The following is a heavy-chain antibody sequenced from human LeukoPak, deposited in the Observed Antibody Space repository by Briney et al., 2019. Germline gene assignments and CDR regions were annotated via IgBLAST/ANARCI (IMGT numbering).Heavy chain of an antibody. D-gene: IGHD3-10*01. CDR2: THRSGDT. CDR1: GVSISSDNW. Sequence: KPSGTLSLTCAVYGVSISSDNWWTWVRQPPGKGLEWIGETHRSGDTKYNPSLNGRVTISMDNSKNQPSLNLISVTAADTAIYFCATRHHSRTYMVPLDSWGQGTLVTVSS. J-gene: IGHJ4*02. V-gene: IGHV4-4*02. CDR3: ATRHHSRTYMVPLDS.